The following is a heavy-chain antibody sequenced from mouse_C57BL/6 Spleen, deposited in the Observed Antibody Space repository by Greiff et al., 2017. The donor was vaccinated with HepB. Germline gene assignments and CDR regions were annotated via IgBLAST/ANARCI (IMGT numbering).Heavy chain of an antibody. CDR3: ARSPRILLGYFDV. J-gene: IGHJ1*03. CDR1: GYTFTSYW. D-gene: IGHD3-1*01. Sequence: QVQLQQSGAELVRPGTSVKLSCKASGYTFTSYWMHWVKQRPGQGLEWIGVIDPSDSYTNYNQKFKGKATLTVDTSSSTAYMQLSSLTSEDSAVYYCARSPRILLGYFDVWGTGTTVTVSS. CDR2: IDPSDSYT. V-gene: IGHV1-59*01.